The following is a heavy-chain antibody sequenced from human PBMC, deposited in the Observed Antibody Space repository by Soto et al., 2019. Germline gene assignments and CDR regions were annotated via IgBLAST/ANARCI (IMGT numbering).Heavy chain of an antibody. CDR3: ARGRRFALMVYALYYYGMDV. J-gene: IGHJ6*02. CDR2: MNPNSGNT. CDR1: GYTFTSYD. Sequence: ASVKVSCKASGYTFTSYDINWVRQATGQGLEWMGWMNPNSGNTGYAQKFQGRVTMTRNTSISTAYMELSSLRSEDTAVYYCARGRRFALMVYALYYYGMDVWGQGTTVTVSS. D-gene: IGHD2-8*01. V-gene: IGHV1-8*01.